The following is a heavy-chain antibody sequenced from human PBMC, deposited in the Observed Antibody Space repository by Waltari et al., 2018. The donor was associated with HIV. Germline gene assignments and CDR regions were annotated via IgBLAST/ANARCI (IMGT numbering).Heavy chain of an antibody. V-gene: IGHV4-4*07. Sequence: QIQLHESGPGLAKPSEILSLTCTVSNGSVSGNFWSWIRQSAGKGREWIWRIYVRGSTNYHPSLKSRISMSVDTSKNQFSLRLNSVTVADTAIYYCARGLKGNSNYDEALVFDYWGQGIHVTVSS. J-gene: IGHJ4*02. D-gene: IGHD4-4*01. CDR1: NGSVSGNF. CDR3: ARGLKGNSNYDEALVFDY. CDR2: IYVRGST.